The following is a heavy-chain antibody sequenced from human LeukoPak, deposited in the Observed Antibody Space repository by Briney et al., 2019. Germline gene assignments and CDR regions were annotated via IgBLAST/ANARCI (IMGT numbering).Heavy chain of an antibody. CDR2: IYTSGST. D-gene: IGHD4-23*01. CDR1: GGSISPYY. Sequence: SETLSLTCTVSGGSISPYYWSWIRQPAGKGLEWIGRIYTSGSTNYNPSLKSRVTTSVDTSKNQFSLKLSSVTAADTAVYYCARGGVKFPIDYWGQGTLVTVSS. J-gene: IGHJ4*02. V-gene: IGHV4-4*07. CDR3: ARGGVKFPIDY.